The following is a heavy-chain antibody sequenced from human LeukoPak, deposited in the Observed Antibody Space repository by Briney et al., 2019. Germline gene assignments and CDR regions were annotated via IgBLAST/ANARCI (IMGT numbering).Heavy chain of an antibody. Sequence: PGGSLRLSCAASGFTFSSYAMHWVRQAPGEGLEWVAVISYDGSNKYYADSVKGRFTISRDNSKNTLYLQMNSLRAEDTAVYYCARDSPWELPRYYYYYYGMDVWGQGTTVTVSS. CDR1: GFTFSSYA. CDR2: ISYDGSNK. V-gene: IGHV3-30-3*01. CDR3: ARDSPWELPRYYYYYYGMDV. J-gene: IGHJ6*02. D-gene: IGHD1-26*01.